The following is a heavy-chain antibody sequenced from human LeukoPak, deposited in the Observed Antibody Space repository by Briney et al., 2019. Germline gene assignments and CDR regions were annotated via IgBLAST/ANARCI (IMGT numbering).Heavy chain of an antibody. V-gene: IGHV3-21*01. CDR1: GFTFSSYS. CDR2: ISSSSSYI. Sequence: LSLTCAASGFTFSSYSMNWVRQAPGKGLEWVSSISSSSSYIYYADSVKGRFTISRDNAKNSLYLQMNSLRAEDTAVYYCARDILYYYDSSHGAFDIWGQGTMVTVSS. D-gene: IGHD3-22*01. CDR3: ARDILYYYDSSHGAFDI. J-gene: IGHJ3*02.